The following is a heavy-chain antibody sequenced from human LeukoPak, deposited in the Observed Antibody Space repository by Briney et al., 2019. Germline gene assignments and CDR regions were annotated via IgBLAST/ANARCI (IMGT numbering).Heavy chain of an antibody. Sequence: GGSLRLSCVASGFTFGSYWIHWVRQAPGKGLEWVSYISRSGSTIYYADSVKGRFTISRDNAKKLLYLQMNSLRAEDTAVYYCARDGFVDTAMVFDYWGQGTLVTVSS. D-gene: IGHD5-18*01. CDR3: ARDGFVDTAMVFDY. CDR2: ISRSGSTI. J-gene: IGHJ4*02. CDR1: GFTFGSYW. V-gene: IGHV3-48*04.